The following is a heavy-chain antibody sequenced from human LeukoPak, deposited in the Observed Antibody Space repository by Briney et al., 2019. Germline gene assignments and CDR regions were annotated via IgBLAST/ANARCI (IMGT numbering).Heavy chain of an antibody. V-gene: IGHV4-59*12. Sequence: PSETLSLTCSVSGDSISAYYWSWIRQPPGKGLEWIGYIYDNVVGDIHYVGSTRYNPSLKSRVSISVVTSKKQFSLKLSSVTAADTAVYYCARGPRKLRVVVVAAIVRGSGFDPWGQGTLVTVSS. J-gene: IGHJ5*02. D-gene: IGHD2-15*01. CDR2: IYDNVVGDIHYVGST. CDR3: ARGPRKLRVVVVAAIVRGSGFDP. CDR1: GDSISAYY.